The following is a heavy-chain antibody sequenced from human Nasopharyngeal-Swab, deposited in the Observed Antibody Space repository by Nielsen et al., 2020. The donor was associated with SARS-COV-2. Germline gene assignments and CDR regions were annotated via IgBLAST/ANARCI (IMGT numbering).Heavy chain of an antibody. V-gene: IGHV3-30*04. CDR2: ISYDGSNK. D-gene: IGHD3-10*01. J-gene: IGHJ4*02. Sequence: WIRQPPGKGLEWVAVISYDGSNKYYADSVKGRFTISRDNSKNMLYLQMDSLRADDTAVYYCAKDHFYDSGTYDRLYFDFWGQGTLVTVSS. CDR3: AKDHFYDSGTYDRLYFDF.